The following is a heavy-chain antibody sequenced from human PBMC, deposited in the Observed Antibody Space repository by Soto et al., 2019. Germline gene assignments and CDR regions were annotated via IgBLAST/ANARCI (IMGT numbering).Heavy chain of an antibody. Sequence: QVQLVQSGAEVKKPGSSVKVSCKASGGTFSSYAISWVRQAPGQGLEWMGGIIPIFGTANYAQKFQGRVTITADEFTSTAYMELSSLSSEDTAVYYCARDWVDLSPLGYWGQGTLVTVSS. CDR1: GGTFSSYA. CDR3: ARDWVDLSPLGY. D-gene: IGHD3-16*02. J-gene: IGHJ4*02. CDR2: IIPIFGTA. V-gene: IGHV1-69*12.